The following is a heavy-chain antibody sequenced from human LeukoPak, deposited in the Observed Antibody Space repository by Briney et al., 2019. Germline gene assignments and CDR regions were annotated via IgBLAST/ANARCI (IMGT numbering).Heavy chain of an antibody. CDR3: ARGTTMTTVVTTYFDY. D-gene: IGHD4-23*01. J-gene: IGHJ4*02. CDR2: SIPIFGTA. CDR1: GGTFSSYA. Sequence: GSSVKVSCKASGGTFSSYAISWVRQAPGQGREWMGGSIPIFGTANYAQKFQGRVTITADESTSTAYMELSSLRSEDTAVYYCARGTTMTTVVTTYFDYWGQGTLVTVSS. V-gene: IGHV1-69*01.